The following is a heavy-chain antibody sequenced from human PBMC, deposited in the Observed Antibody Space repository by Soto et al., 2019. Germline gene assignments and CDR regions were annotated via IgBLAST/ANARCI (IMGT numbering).Heavy chain of an antibody. J-gene: IGHJ4*02. D-gene: IGHD3-10*01. CDR1: GFSLSTTGVG. CDR3: ARSLWFGELH. CDR2: IYWDNDK. Sequence: QITLKESGPTLVKPTQTLTLTCSFSGFSLSTTGVGVGWIRPSRGKALEWLAIIYWDNDKRYSPSLKSRVTITKDSSKNLVVLTVTNMDPVDTGTYYCARSLWFGELHWGQGALVTVSS. V-gene: IGHV2-5*02.